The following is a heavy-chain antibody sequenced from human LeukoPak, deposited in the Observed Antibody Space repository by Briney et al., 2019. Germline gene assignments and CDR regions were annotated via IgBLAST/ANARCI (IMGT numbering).Heavy chain of an antibody. CDR3: AREDNPLWFDP. D-gene: IGHD1-1*01. V-gene: IGHV3-48*01. J-gene: IGHJ5*02. CDR1: GFTLSSYN. CDR2: ISGSSGSI. Sequence: GGSLRLSCAASGFTLSSYNMNWVRQAPGKGLEWLSDISGSSGSIYYADSVKGRFTISRDNANNTLHLQMNSLRPDDSALYYCAREDNPLWFDPWGQGTLVTVSS.